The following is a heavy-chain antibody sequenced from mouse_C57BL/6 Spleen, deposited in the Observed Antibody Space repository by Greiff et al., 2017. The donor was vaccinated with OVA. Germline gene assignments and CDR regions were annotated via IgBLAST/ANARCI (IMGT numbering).Heavy chain of an antibody. J-gene: IGHJ4*01. V-gene: IGHV1-64*01. CDR2: IHPNSGST. Sequence: QVQLQQPGAELVKPGASVKLSCKASGYTFTSYWMHWVKQRPGQGLEWIGMIHPNSGSTNYNEKFKSKSTLTVDKSSSTAYMQLSSLTSEDSAVYYCARSRGYDAMDYWVNEPQSPSPQ. CDR1: GYTFTSYW. CDR3: ARSRGYDAMDY.